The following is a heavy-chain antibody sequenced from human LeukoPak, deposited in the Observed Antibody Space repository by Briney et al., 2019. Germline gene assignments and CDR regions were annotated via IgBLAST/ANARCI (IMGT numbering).Heavy chain of an antibody. V-gene: IGHV3-23*01. CDR3: AKAERYCGGDCYPYYLDY. J-gene: IGHJ4*02. D-gene: IGHD2-21*02. CDR2: ISGSGGST. Sequence: PGGSLRLSCAASGFTFSNYWMTWVRQAPGKGLEWVSAISGSGGSTYYADSVKGRFTISRDNSKSTLYLQMNSLRAEDTAVYYCAKAERYCGGDCYPYYLDYWGQGTLVTVSS. CDR1: GFTFSNYW.